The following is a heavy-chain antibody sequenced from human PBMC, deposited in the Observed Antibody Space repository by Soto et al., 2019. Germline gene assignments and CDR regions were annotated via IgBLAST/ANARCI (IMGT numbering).Heavy chain of an antibody. CDR2: IIPIFGTA. V-gene: IGHV1-69*05. CDR1: GGTFSSYA. Sequence: SVKVSCKASGGTFSSYAISWVRQAPGQGLEWMGGIIPIFGTANYAQKLQGRVTMTTDTSTSTAYMELRSLRSDDTAVYYCARVLPPFDPWGQGTLVTVSS. J-gene: IGHJ5*02. CDR3: ARVLPPFDP.